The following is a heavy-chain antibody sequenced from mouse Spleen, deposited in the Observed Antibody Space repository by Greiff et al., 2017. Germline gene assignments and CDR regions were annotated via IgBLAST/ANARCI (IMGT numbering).Heavy chain of an antibody. CDR3: ARLITTVYYYAMDY. CDR2: IDPSDSYT. V-gene: IGHV1-69*01. Sequence: LVESGAELVMPGASVKLSCKASGYTFTSYWMHWVKQRPGQGLEWIGEIDPSDSYTNYNQKFKGKATLTVDKSSSTAYMQLSSLTSEDSAVYYCARLITTVYYYAMDYWGQGTSVTVSS. J-gene: IGHJ4*01. CDR1: GYTFTSYW. D-gene: IGHD1-1*01.